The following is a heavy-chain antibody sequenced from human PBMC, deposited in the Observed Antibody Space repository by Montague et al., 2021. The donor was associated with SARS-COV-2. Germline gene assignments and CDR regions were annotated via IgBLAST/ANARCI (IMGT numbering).Heavy chain of an antibody. V-gene: IGHV4-34*01. CDR3: ARARQDVVVPALGIGAYYYYYYMDV. D-gene: IGHD2-2*01. CDR2: INHSGST. CDR1: GGSFSGYY. Sequence: SQTQSLTYAVYGGSFSGYYWSWIRQPPGKGLEWIGEINHSGSTNYNPSLKSRVTISVDTSKSQFSLKLSSVTAADTAVYYCARARQDVVVPALGIGAYYYYYYMDVWGKGTTVTVSS. J-gene: IGHJ6*03.